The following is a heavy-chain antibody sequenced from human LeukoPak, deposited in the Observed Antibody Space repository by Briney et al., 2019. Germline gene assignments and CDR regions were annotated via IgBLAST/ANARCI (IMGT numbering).Heavy chain of an antibody. CDR3: EARGRGARGVYFDY. J-gene: IGHJ4*02. D-gene: IGHD3-10*01. CDR2: IYYSGST. V-gene: IGHV4-59*12. Sequence: SETLSLTCTVSGGSISSYYWSWIRQPPGKGLEWIGYIYYSGSTNYNPSLKSRVTISVDTSKNQFSLKLSSVTAADTAVYYCEARGRGARGVYFDYWGQGTLVTVSS. CDR1: GGSISSYY.